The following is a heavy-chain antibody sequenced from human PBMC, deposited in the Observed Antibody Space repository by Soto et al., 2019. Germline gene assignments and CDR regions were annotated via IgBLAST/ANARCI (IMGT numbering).Heavy chain of an antibody. J-gene: IGHJ4*02. CDR3: ARRRASGSYLDY. CDR1: GFSLSTSGVA. CDR2: IYWTDAK. Sequence: SGPTLVKPTQTLTLTCTVSGFSLSTSGVAVGWIRQPPGKALEWLAVIYWTDAKFYSPSLQSRVTITKDTSKNQVVLTMANVDPVDTATYYCARRRASGSYLDYWGQGMLVTVSS. D-gene: IGHD3-10*01. V-gene: IGHV2-5*01.